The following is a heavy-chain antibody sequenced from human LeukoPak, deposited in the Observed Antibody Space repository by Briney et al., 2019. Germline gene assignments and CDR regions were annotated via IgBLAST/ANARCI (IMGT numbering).Heavy chain of an antibody. J-gene: IGHJ3*02. Sequence: GGSLRLSCAASGFTFSSYAMSWVRQAPGKGLEWVSSSCDNTRYADSGKGRVTISSDNSKNTLDLQMNGLRAEDTAVYYCAKSWRYYDSSNYYAFDIWGQGTMVTVSS. CDR3: AKSWRYYDSSNYYAFDI. CDR2: SCDNT. D-gene: IGHD3-22*01. CDR1: GFTFSSYA. V-gene: IGHV3-23*01.